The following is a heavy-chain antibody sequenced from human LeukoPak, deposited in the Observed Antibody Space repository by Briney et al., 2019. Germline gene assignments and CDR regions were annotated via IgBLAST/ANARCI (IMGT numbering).Heavy chain of an antibody. CDR1: GGSISSYY. V-gene: IGHV4-4*07. D-gene: IGHD6-13*01. J-gene: IGHJ4*02. CDR2: IYTGGST. CDR3: AREGGGSSWFSTLFDY. Sequence: SETLSLTCTVSGGSISSYYWSWIRQPAGKGLEWIGRIYTGGSTNYNPSLKSRVTISVDKSKNQFSLKLSSVTAADTAVYYCAREGGGSSWFSTLFDYWGQGTLVTVSS.